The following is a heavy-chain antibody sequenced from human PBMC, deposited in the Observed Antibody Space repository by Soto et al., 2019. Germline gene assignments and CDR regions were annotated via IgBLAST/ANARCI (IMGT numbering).Heavy chain of an antibody. Sequence: QVQLVQSGAEVKKPGSSVKVSCKASGGTFSSYAISWVRQAPGQGLEWMGGIIPIFGTANYAQKFQGRVTITADDSTSTAYMELSSLRSEDTAVYYCAVGYCISTSCYYYYYGMDVWGQGTTVTVSS. CDR3: AVGYCISTSCYYYYYGMDV. CDR2: IIPIFGTA. V-gene: IGHV1-69*12. D-gene: IGHD2-2*01. J-gene: IGHJ6*02. CDR1: GGTFSSYA.